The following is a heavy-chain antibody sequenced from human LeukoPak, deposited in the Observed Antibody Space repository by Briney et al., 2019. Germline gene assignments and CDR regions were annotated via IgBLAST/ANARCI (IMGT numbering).Heavy chain of an antibody. CDR2: INHSGST. Sequence: SETLSLTCAVFSGSFSGYYWSWIRQPPGKGLEGIGEINHSGSTNYNPSLKSRVTISVDTSKNQFSLKLSSVTAADTAVYYCARGVVVAATHWFDPWGQGTLVTVSS. CDR3: ARGVVVAATHWFDP. V-gene: IGHV4-34*01. CDR1: SGSFSGYY. J-gene: IGHJ5*02. D-gene: IGHD2-15*01.